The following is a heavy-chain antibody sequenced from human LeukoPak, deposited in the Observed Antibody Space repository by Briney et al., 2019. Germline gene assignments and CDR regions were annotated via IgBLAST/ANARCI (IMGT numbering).Heavy chain of an antibody. CDR3: ASQLDPYYYYDGMDV. V-gene: IGHV3-53*01. CDR1: GFTLSNNY. Sequence: PGGPLRLSCAPSGFTLSNNYMSCLPHPPEKGLEWVSVIYSGGSTYYADSVKGRFTISRDNFKNTLYLQMNSLRAEDTAVYYCASQLDPYYYYDGMDVWGQGTTVTVSS. CDR2: IYSGGST. J-gene: IGHJ6*02. D-gene: IGHD1-1*01.